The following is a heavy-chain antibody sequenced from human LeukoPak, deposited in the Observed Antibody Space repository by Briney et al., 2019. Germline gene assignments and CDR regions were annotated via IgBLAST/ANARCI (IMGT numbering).Heavy chain of an antibody. CDR1: GFTFSSYA. D-gene: IGHD6-13*01. CDR2: ISGSGGST. J-gene: IGHJ4*02. V-gene: IGHV3-23*01. CDR3: AGDLMGIAYRGAFYY. Sequence: PGGSLRLSCAASGFTFSSYAMSWVRQAPGKGLEWVSAISGSGGSTYYADSVKGRFTISRDNAKNSLYLQMNSLRAEDTAVYYCAGDLMGIAYRGAFYYWGQGTLVTVSS.